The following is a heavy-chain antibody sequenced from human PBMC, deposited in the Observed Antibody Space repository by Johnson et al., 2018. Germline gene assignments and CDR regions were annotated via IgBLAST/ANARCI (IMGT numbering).Heavy chain of an antibody. CDR3: AKSALPSGSYYPNAFDV. J-gene: IGHJ3*01. Sequence: QVQLVQSGGGVVQPGRSLRLSCAASGFTFSSYGMHWVRQAPGKGLAWVAVISYDGSNKYYADSVMARFTISRDNSKTTLYLQMKRLIAEDTAVYYCAKSALPSGSYYPNAFDVWGQGTMVTVSS. CDR2: ISYDGSNK. V-gene: IGHV3-30*18. CDR1: GFTFSSYG. D-gene: IGHD1-26*01.